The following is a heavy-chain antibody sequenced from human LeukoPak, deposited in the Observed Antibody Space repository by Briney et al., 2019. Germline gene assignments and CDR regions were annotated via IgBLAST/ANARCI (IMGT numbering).Heavy chain of an antibody. Sequence: ASVKVSCKASGYTFTGYYIHWVRQAPGQGLEWMGWINPDSGGTNYAQKFQGRVTMTGDTSISTAFMELSRLRSDDTTVYFCARGPGSSSFGIAPAGRAEVKLALDSWGQGALVTVSS. J-gene: IGHJ4*02. CDR3: ARGPGSSSFGIAPAGRAEVKLALDS. D-gene: IGHD6-13*01. V-gene: IGHV1-2*02. CDR2: INPDSGGT. CDR1: GYTFTGYY.